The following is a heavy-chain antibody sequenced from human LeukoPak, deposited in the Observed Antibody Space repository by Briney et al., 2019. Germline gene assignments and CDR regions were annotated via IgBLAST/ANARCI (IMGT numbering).Heavy chain of an antibody. CDR2: IYSGGST. CDR1: GFTVSSNY. CDR3: ARATYYYGSGSYSN. V-gene: IGHV3-66*01. D-gene: IGHD3-10*01. Sequence: GGSLRLSCAASGFTVSSNYMSWVRQAPGKGLEWVSVIYSGGSTYYADSVKGRFTISRDNSKNTLYLQMNSLRAEDTAVYYCARATYYYGSGSYSNWGQGTLVTVSS. J-gene: IGHJ4*02.